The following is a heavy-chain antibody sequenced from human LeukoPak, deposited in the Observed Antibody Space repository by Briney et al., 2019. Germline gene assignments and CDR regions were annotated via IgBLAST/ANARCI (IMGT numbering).Heavy chain of an antibody. J-gene: IGHJ6*02. D-gene: IGHD3-22*01. Sequence: GSLRLSCAASEFTISSYWMSWVRQEPWKGLEWVANIDQDGIEKNYVDSVKGRFIITRDNAKKSLYLEMDSLRVEDTAVYCCARGDDSSGYYYEAYYYGMNVWGQGTTVTVSS. CDR1: EFTISSYW. CDR2: IDQDGIEK. V-gene: IGHV3-7*01. CDR3: ARGDDSSGYYYEAYYYGMNV.